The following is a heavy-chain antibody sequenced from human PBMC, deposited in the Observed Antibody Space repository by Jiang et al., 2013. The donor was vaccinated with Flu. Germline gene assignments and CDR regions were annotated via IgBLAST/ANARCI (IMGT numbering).Heavy chain of an antibody. Sequence: EVKKPGASVKVSCKASGYTFTSFGISWVRQAPGQGLEWMGWISSYSGNTNYAQRLQGRVTMTTDTSTSTAYMELRSLRSDDTAVYYCARVGYYDSGGYYWDDAFDIWGQGTMVTVSS. V-gene: IGHV1-18*01. J-gene: IGHJ3*02. D-gene: IGHD3-22*01. CDR1: GYTFTSFG. CDR2: ISSYSGNT. CDR3: ARVGYYDSGGYYWDDAFDI.